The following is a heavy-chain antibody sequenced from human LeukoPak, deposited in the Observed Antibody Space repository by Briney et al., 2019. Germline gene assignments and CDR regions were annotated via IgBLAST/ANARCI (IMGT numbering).Heavy chain of an antibody. CDR1: GFTFSSYA. V-gene: IGHV4-59*01. CDR3: ARDLGYYGPRYGMDV. CDR2: IHYSGST. Sequence: GSLRLSCAASGFTFSSYAMSWVRQPPGKGLEWIGYIHYSGSTNYSPSLKGRVTISVDTSKRQFSLNLTSVTAADTAVYYCARDLGYYGPRYGMDVWGQGTTVTVSS. D-gene: IGHD3-10*01. J-gene: IGHJ6*02.